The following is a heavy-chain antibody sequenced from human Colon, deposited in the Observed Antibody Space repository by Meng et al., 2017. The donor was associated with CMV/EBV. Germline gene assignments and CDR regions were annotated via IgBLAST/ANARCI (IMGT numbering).Heavy chain of an antibody. CDR3: AREVVPGRRMDV. CDR1: GFRFSSYS. J-gene: IGHJ6*02. Sequence: GGSLRLSCAASGFRFSSYSMIWVRQIPGKGLEWVSSISTGSSYIYYADSLKGRFTISRDNAKDSLYLQIDSLRAEDTGVYYCAREVVPGRRMDVWGQGTTVTVSS. CDR2: ISTGSSYI. D-gene: IGHD6-6*01. V-gene: IGHV3-21*01.